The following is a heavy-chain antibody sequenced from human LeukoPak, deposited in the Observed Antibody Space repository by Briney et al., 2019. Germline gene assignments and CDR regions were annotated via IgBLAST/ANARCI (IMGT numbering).Heavy chain of an antibody. CDR2: FDPEDGET. J-gene: IGHJ4*02. V-gene: IGHV1-24*01. CDR1: GYTLTELS. Sequence: ASVKVSCKASGYTLTELSMHWVRQAPGKGLEWMGGFDPEDGETIYAQKFQGRVTITAATSTAYMELSSLRSEDTAVYYCARDLAWIAAAGALDYWGQGTLVTVSS. CDR3: ARDLAWIAAAGALDY. D-gene: IGHD6-13*01.